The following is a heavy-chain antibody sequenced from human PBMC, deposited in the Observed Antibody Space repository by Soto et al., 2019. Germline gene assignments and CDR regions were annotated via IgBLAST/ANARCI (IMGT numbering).Heavy chain of an antibody. V-gene: IGHV4-59*01. CDR2: FCYTRST. CDR1: GGSISGRC. D-gene: IGHD3-22*01. Sequence: SLSLTCTVSGGSISGRCWSWVRQSPGKGLEWIGYFCYTRSTNYNPSLKSRVTISVDGSKTQCSLKLTSVTAADTAVYYCAKSHYDSSGYYIIDHWGQGTLVTVSS. CDR3: AKSHYDSSGYYIIDH. J-gene: IGHJ5*02.